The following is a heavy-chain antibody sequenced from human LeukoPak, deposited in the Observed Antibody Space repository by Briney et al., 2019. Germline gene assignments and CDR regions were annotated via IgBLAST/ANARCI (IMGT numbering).Heavy chain of an antibody. Sequence: QSGGSLRLSCAAPGFTFSSYAMSWVRQAPGKGLEWVSAISGSGGSTYYAGSVKGRFTISRDNSKNTLYLQMNSLRAEDTAVYYCAKSLYDILTGYSDYYFDYWGQGTLVTVSS. V-gene: IGHV3-23*01. CDR3: AKSLYDILTGYSDYYFDY. CDR1: GFTFSSYA. CDR2: ISGSGGST. D-gene: IGHD3-9*01. J-gene: IGHJ4*02.